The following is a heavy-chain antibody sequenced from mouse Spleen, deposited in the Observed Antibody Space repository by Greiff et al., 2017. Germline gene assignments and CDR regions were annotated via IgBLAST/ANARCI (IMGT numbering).Heavy chain of an antibody. J-gene: IGHJ4*01. V-gene: IGHV14-2*01. D-gene: IGHD1-1*01. CDR2: IDPEDGET. CDR1: GFNIKDYY. Sequence: VHVKQSGAELVKPGASVKLSCTASGFNIKDYYMHWVKQRTEQGLEWIGRIDPEDGETKYAPKFQGKATITADTSSNTAYLQLSSLTSEDTAVYYCARGTVVRYYAMDYWGQGTSVTVSS. CDR3: ARGTVVRYYAMDY.